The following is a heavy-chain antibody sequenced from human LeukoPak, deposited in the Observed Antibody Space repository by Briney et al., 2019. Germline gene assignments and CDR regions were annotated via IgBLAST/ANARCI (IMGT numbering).Heavy chain of an antibody. Sequence: PSETLSLTCTVSGCSTSSYSWSWIRQPPGKGLEWIRYIYYTGSSNYNPSLKSRVSISLDTSKNHFSLRLSSVTAADTAVYYCARRAYSYGHYYYFDFWGQGTLVTVSS. V-gene: IGHV4-59*01. CDR2: IYYTGSS. CDR1: GCSTSSYS. CDR3: ARRAYSYGHYYYFDF. D-gene: IGHD5-18*01. J-gene: IGHJ4*02.